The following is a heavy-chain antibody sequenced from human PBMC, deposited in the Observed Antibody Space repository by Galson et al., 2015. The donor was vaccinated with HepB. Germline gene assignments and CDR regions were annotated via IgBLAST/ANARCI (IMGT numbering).Heavy chain of an antibody. D-gene: IGHD3-3*01. CDR1: GFTFSSYS. Sequence: SLRLSCAASGFTFSSYSMNWVRQAPGKGLEWVSSISSSSSYIYYADSVKGRFTISRDNAKNSLYLQMNSLRAEDTAVYYCARANDFWSGYSNFDYWGQGTLVTVSS. J-gene: IGHJ4*02. CDR2: ISSSSSYI. V-gene: IGHV3-21*01. CDR3: ARANDFWSGYSNFDY.